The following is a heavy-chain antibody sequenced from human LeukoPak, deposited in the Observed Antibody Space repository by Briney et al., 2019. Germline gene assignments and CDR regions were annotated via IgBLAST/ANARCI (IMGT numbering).Heavy chain of an antibody. V-gene: IGHV5-51*01. D-gene: IGHD3-22*01. CDR2: IYPGDSDT. CDR1: GYSFTSYR. Sequence: GESLKISCKGSGYSFTSYRIGWVRQMPGKGLEWMGIIYPGDSDTRYSPSFQGQVTISADKSISTAYLQWSSLKASDTAMYYCASESPMIGDAFDIWGQGTMVTVSS. CDR3: ASESPMIGDAFDI. J-gene: IGHJ3*02.